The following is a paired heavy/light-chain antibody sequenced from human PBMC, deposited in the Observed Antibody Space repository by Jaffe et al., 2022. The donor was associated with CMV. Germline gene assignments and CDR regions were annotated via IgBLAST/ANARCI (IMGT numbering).Heavy chain of an antibody. V-gene: IGHV5-51*01. CDR1: GYTFNFYW. CDR3: ARIGPYYFDRDNAFDI. J-gene: IGHJ3*02. D-gene: IGHD3-9*01. CDR2: IYPADSDT. Sequence: EVQLVQSGAVVKKPGESLQISCEGFGYTFNFYWIGWVRQMPGKGLEWMGIIYPADSDTIYSPSFQGQVTISADKSNRTAYLQWNSLKASDTAMYYCARIGPYYFDRDNAFDIWGQGTMVTVSS.
Light chain of an antibody. V-gene: IGKV3-20*01. J-gene: IGKJ1*01. CDR1: QSLSNSKY. CDR2: GAS. CDR3: QHYGGSLPGT. Sequence: EIVLTQSPGTVSLSPGERATFSCRASQSLSNSKYLAWYQQKPGQAPRLLISGASNRATGIPDRFSASGSGTDFTLTISRLEPEDFAVYFCQHYGGSLPGTFGQGTKVEI.